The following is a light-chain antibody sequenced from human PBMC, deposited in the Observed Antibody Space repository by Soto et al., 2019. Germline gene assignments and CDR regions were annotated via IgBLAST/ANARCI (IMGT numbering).Light chain of an antibody. J-gene: IGKJ1*01. CDR2: GAS. Sequence: EIVLTQSPGTLSLSPGERATLSCRASQSVSSSYLAWYQQKPGQAPRRLIYGASSRATGIPDRFSGSGSGTAFTLTISRLEPEDFAVYYCQQYCSSPRTFGQGTKVEIK. CDR3: QQYCSSPRT. V-gene: IGKV3-20*01. CDR1: QSVSSSY.